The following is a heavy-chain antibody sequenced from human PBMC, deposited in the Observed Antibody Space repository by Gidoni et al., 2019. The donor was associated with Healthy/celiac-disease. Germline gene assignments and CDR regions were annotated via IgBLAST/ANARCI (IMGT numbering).Heavy chain of an antibody. CDR1: GFTFSSYS. D-gene: IGHD6-13*01. J-gene: IGHJ4*02. V-gene: IGHV3-21*01. Sequence: EVQLVESGGGLVKPGGSLRLACAASGFTFSSYSMNWVRQATGKGLEWVSSISSSSSYIYYADSVKGRFTISRDNAKNSLYLQMNSLRAEDTAVYYCARGISTAAEPFDYWGQGTLVTVSS. CDR2: ISSSSSYI. CDR3: ARGISTAAEPFDY.